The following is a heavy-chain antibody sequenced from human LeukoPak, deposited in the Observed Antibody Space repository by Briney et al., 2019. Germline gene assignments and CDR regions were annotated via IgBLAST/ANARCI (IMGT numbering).Heavy chain of an antibody. CDR3: ARVSRYSAFDY. CDR2: IWYDGSNK. J-gene: IGHJ4*01. V-gene: IGHV3-33*01. D-gene: IGHD5-12*01. Sequence: GGSLRLSCAASGFSFSGYGMHWVRQAQGKGLEWVALIWYDGSNKYYADSVKGRFTITRDNTKNTVYLQMNSLRVEDTAIYYCARVSRYSAFDYWGHGTLVTVSS. CDR1: GFSFSGYG.